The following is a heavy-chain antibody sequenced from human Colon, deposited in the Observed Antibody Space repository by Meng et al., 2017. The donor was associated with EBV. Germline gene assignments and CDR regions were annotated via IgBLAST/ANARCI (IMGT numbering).Heavy chain of an antibody. V-gene: IGHV4-4*02. CDR2: LLHAGVT. D-gene: IGHD3-16*01. Sequence: QVPLLRSGPTLCKPSGPLARTGCAYDDSTIRSNWWSWVRQPPGKGLEWIGELLHAGVTNYNPSLKSRVSMSVDRSRIQASLNLNSVTAADTAIYYCARGEDYTWDVWGQGILVTVSS. CDR3: ARGEDYTWDV. J-gene: IGHJ4*02. CDR1: DDSTIRSNW.